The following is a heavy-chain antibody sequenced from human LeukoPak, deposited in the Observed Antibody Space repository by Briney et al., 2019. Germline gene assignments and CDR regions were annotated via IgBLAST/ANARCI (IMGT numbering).Heavy chain of an antibody. V-gene: IGHV1-69*04. J-gene: IGHJ5*02. CDR1: GGTFSSYA. Sequence: GASEKVSCKASGGTFSSYAISWVRQAPGQGLEWMGRIIPILGIANYAQKFQGRVTITADKSTSTAYMELSSLRSEDTAVYYCARAPYSSSWYVGNWFDPWGQGTLVTVSS. CDR2: IIPILGIA. D-gene: IGHD6-13*01. CDR3: ARAPYSSSWYVGNWFDP.